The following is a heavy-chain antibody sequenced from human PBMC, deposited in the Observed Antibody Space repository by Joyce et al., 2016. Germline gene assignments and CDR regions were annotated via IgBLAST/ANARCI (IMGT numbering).Heavy chain of an antibody. J-gene: IGHJ5*02. CDR1: GFSVSDNY. Sequence: EVQLVESGGGLVQPGGSLRLSRAASGFSVSDNYMNWVRQSPGKGLEWVSVIYSGGSTFYADSGKGRFTISRHNSKNTLYLQMNSLRPEDTAMYYCARGNLVSRGDWFDPWGQGTLVTLSS. CDR2: IYSGGST. CDR3: ARGNLVSRGDWFDP. D-gene: IGHD3-10*01. V-gene: IGHV3-53*04.